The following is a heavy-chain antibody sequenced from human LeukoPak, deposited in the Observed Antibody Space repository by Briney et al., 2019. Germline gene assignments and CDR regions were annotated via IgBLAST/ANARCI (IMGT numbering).Heavy chain of an antibody. CDR2: INHSGST. CDR1: GGSFSGYY. V-gene: IGHV4-34*01. J-gene: IGHJ4*02. CDR3: ARGQWLRSSFDY. Sequence: PSETLSLTCAVYGGSFSGYYWSWIRQPPGKGLEWIGEINHSGSTNYNPSLKSRVTISVDTSKNQFSLELSSVTAADTAVYYCARGQWLRSSFDYWGQGTLVTVSS. D-gene: IGHD5-18*01.